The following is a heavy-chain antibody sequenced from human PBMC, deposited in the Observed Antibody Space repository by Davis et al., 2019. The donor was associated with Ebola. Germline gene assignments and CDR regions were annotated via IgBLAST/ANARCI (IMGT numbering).Heavy chain of an antibody. CDR2: IYTSGST. CDR3: ARERPGVVVVAATHRGPPGRAFDI. D-gene: IGHD2-15*01. CDR1: GGSISSGSYY. J-gene: IGHJ3*02. Sequence: PSETLSLTCTVSGGSISSGSYYWSWIRQPAGKGLEWIGHIYTSGSTNYNPSLKSRVTISVDTSKNQFSLKLSSVTAADTAVYYCARERPGVVVVAATHRGPPGRAFDIWGQGTMVTVSS. V-gene: IGHV4-61*09.